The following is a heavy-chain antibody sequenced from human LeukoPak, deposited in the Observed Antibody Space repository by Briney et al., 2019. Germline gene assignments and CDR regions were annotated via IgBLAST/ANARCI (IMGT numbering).Heavy chain of an antibody. V-gene: IGHV3-23*01. CDR1: GFTFSSYW. CDR3: AKSGLNRFDY. CDR2: ISGSGRGGRT. Sequence: PGGSLRLSCAASGFTFSSYWMSWVRQAPGKGLEWVSNISGSGRGGRTYYADSVKGRFTISRDNSKNSLYLQMNGLRAEDTAIYYCAKSGLNRFDYWGQGTLVTVSS. J-gene: IGHJ4*02. D-gene: IGHD2-15*01.